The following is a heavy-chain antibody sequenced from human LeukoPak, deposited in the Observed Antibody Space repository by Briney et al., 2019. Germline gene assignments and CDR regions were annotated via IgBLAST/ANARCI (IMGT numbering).Heavy chain of an antibody. D-gene: IGHD4-17*01. V-gene: IGHV4-34*01. CDR1: GGSFSGYY. CDR3: ARGRADYGDSSPFDY. J-gene: IGHJ4*02. CDR2: INHSGST. Sequence: SETLSLTCAVYGGSFSGYYWSWIRQPPGTGLEWVGEINHSGSTNYNPSLKSRVTISVDTSKNQFSLKLSSVTAADTAVYYCARGRADYGDSSPFDYWGQGTLVTVSS.